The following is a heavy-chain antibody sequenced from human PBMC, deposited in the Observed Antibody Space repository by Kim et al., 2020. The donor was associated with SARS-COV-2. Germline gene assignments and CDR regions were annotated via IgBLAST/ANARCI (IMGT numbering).Heavy chain of an antibody. V-gene: IGHV4-61*01. CDR1: GGSVSSGSYY. Sequence: SETLSLTCTVSGGSVSSGSYYWSWIRQPPGKGLEWIGYIYYSGSTNYNPSLKSRVTISVDTSKNQFSLKLSSVTAADTAVYYCAKKKYYYGMDVWGQGTTVTVSS. J-gene: IGHJ6*02. CDR3: AKKKYYYGMDV. CDR2: IYYSGST.